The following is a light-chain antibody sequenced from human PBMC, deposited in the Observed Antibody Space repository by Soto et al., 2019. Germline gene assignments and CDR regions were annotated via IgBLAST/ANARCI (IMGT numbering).Light chain of an antibody. CDR1: QSVSRY. J-gene: IGKJ2*01. V-gene: IGKV3-11*01. CDR3: LQRSSWPRT. Sequence: EIVLTQSPATLSLSPVERATLSCRASQSVSRYLAWYQQKPGQAPRLLIYDASNRATDIPARFSGSGSWTDFTLTISSLEPEDFAVYYCLQRSSWPRTFGQGTKLEIK. CDR2: DAS.